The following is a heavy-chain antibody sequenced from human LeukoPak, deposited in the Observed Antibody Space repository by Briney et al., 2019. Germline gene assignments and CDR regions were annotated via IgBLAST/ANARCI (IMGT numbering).Heavy chain of an antibody. CDR2: IHLSGRT. Sequence: SGTLSLPCGVSGGPITTPNWWGWVAQPPGQGLEWIGEIHLSGRTHYNPSLNSRVTLALDTSKNPLSLSLTSVTAADTAVYYCSRENGAFSPFGYWGQGTLVTVPS. V-gene: IGHV4-4*02. D-gene: IGHD2-8*01. CDR1: GGPITTPNW. J-gene: IGHJ4*02. CDR3: SRENGAFSPFGY.